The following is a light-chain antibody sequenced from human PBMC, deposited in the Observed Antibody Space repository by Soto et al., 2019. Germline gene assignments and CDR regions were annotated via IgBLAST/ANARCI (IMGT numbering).Light chain of an antibody. J-gene: IGKJ5*01. CDR2: DAS. Sequence: EIVLTQSPATLSLSPGERATLSCRASQSVSSYLAWYQQKPGQAPRLLIYDASNRATGVPARFSGSGSGTDFTLAISSLEPEDFALYYCQQRNNWPPITFGQGT. CDR1: QSVSSY. CDR3: QQRNNWPPIT. V-gene: IGKV3-11*01.